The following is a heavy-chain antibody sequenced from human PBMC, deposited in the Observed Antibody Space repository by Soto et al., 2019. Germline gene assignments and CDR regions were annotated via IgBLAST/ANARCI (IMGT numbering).Heavy chain of an antibody. CDR3: APESLRYFAAAYFDY. CDR2: IYWDDDK. CDR1: GFSLSTSGVG. V-gene: IGHV2-5*02. J-gene: IGHJ4*02. Sequence: QITLKESGPPLVKPTQTLTLTCTFSGFSLSTSGVGVGWIRQPPGKALEWLALIYWDDDKRYSPSLKSRLTITQDTSKNQVVLTMTNMDPVDTATYCGAPESLRYFAAAYFDYWGQGTLVTVSS. D-gene: IGHD3-9*01.